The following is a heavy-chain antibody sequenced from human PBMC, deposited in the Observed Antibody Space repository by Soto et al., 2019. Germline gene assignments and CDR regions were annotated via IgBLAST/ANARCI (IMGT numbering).Heavy chain of an antibody. CDR1: GGTFSSYA. V-gene: IGHV1-69*13. D-gene: IGHD3-22*01. Sequence: SVKVSCKASGGTFSSYAIGWVRQAPGQGLEWMGGIIPIFGTANYAQKFQGRVTITADESTSTAYMELSSLRSEDTAVYYCARAIVEMATRANWFDPWGQGTLVTVSS. CDR2: IIPIFGTA. J-gene: IGHJ5*02. CDR3: ARAIVEMATRANWFDP.